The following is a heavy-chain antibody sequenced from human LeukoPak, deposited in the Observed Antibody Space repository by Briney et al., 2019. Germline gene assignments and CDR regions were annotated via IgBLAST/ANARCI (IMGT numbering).Heavy chain of an antibody. CDR1: GGSFSGYY. V-gene: IGHV4-34*01. D-gene: IGHD6-13*01. CDR2: INHSGST. Sequence: SETLSLTCAVYGGSFSGYYWSWIRQPPGKGLEWIGEINHSGSTNYNPSLKSRVTISVDTSKNQFSLKLSSVTAADTAVYYCARGKGSSRAPWFDPWGRGTLVTVSS. CDR3: ARGKGSSRAPWFDP. J-gene: IGHJ5*02.